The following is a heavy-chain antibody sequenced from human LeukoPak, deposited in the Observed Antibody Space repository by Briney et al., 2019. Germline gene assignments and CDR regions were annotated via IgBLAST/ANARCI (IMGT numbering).Heavy chain of an antibody. CDR3: ARGQSGFYGSSAYSPTDF. Sequence: GGSLRLSCAASGFTFSSYTMNWVRQAPGKGLEWVSSISSSSSYIYYTDSVKGRFTISRDNAKNSLYLQMNSLRAEDTAVYSCARGQSGFYGSSAYSPTDFWGQGTLVTVSS. V-gene: IGHV3-21*01. CDR2: ISSSSSYI. CDR1: GFTFSSYT. J-gene: IGHJ4*02. D-gene: IGHD3-22*01.